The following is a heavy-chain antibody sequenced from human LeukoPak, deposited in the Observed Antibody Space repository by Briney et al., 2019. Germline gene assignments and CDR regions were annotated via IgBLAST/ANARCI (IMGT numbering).Heavy chain of an antibody. D-gene: IGHD6-19*01. CDR2: IKQDGSEK. J-gene: IGHJ6*03. Sequence: GGSLRLSCAASGFTFSSYWMSWVRRAPGKGLEWVANIKQDGSEKYYVDSVKGRFTISRDNAKNSLYLQMNSLRAEDTAVYYCASRASSGWYYYYYYMDVWGKGTTVTVSS. V-gene: IGHV3-7*01. CDR1: GFTFSSYW. CDR3: ASRASSGWYYYYYYMDV.